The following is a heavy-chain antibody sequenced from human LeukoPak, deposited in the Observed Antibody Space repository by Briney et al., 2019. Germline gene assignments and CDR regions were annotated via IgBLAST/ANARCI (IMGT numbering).Heavy chain of an antibody. J-gene: IGHJ1*01. D-gene: IGHD3-22*01. CDR2: ISSSSSTI. CDR3: ARGGERYFYESSAYYPEYFHH. CDR1: GFTFSTYS. V-gene: IGHV3-48*02. Sequence: PGGSLRLSCAASGFTFSTYSMNWVRQAPGKGLEWVSYISSSSSTIYYADSVKGRFTISRDNAENSLYLQMNSLKDEDTAVYYCARGGERYFYESSAYYPEYFHHWGQGTLVTVSS.